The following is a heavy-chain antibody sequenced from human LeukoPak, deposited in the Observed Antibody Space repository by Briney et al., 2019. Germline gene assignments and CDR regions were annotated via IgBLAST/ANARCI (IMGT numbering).Heavy chain of an antibody. Sequence: SETLSLTCTVSGGSISSYYWSWIRQPPGKGLEYIGYIYYSGSTNYNPSLKSRVTISVDTSKTQFSLNLSSVTAADTAVYYCATAQNYDSSGNDAFDIWGQGTMVTVSS. V-gene: IGHV4-59*01. CDR3: ATAQNYDSSGNDAFDI. D-gene: IGHD3-22*01. CDR2: IYYSGST. J-gene: IGHJ3*02. CDR1: GGSISSYY.